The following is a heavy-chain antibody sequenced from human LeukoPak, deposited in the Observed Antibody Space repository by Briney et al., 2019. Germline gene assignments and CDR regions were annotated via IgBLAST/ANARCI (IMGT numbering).Heavy chain of an antibody. V-gene: IGHV3-23*01. J-gene: IGHJ3*02. CDR1: GFTFSSYD. D-gene: IGHD6-13*01. CDR2: ISGSGGST. CDR3: AKLPDPYSSSWRDDAFDI. Sequence: GGSLRLSCAASGFTFSSYDMHWVRQAPGKGLEWVSAISGSGGSTYYADSVKGRFTISRDNSKNTLYLQMNSLRAEDTAVYYCAKLPDPYSSSWRDDAFDIWGQGTMVTVSS.